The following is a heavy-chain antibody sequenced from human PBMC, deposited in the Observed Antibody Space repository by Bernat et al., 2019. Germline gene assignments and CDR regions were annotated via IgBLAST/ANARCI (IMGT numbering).Heavy chain of an antibody. J-gene: IGHJ5*02. CDR2: IYHGGNT. D-gene: IGHD2-2*01. CDR1: GGSISSSSYY. V-gene: IGHV4-39*07. CDR3: ARDCGTSCYAGVWFDP. Sequence: QLQLQESGPGLVKPSETLSLTCTVSGGSISSSSYYWGWIRQPPGKGLEWIRSIYHGGNTYYNPSLKIRVTISVDTSKNQLSLKLSYVTAADTAVYYCARDCGTSCYAGVWFDPWGQGTLVTVSS.